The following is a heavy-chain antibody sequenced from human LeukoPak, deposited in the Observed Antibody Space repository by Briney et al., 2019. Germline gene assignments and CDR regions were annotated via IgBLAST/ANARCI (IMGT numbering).Heavy chain of an antibody. J-gene: IGHJ3*02. CDR2: MNPNSGNT. V-gene: IGHV1-8*01. Sequence: ASVKVSCKASGYTFTAYDINWVRRATGQGLEWMGRMNPNSGNTGYAQKFQGSVTITRNTSISTAYMDFSNLRPEDTAVYYCARGKAGDSGGHRAFDIWGQGTMVTVSS. D-gene: IGHD2-15*01. CDR3: ARGKAGDSGGHRAFDI. CDR1: GYTFTAYD.